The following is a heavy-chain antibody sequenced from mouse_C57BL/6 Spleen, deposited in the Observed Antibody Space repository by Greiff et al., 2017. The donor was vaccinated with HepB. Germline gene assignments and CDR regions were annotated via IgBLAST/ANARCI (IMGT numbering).Heavy chain of an antibody. V-gene: IGHV6-3*01. Sequence: EVKVEESGGGLVQPGGSMKLSCVASGFTFSNYWMNWVRQSPEKGLEWVAQIRLKSDNYATHYAESVKGRFTISRDDSKSSVYLQMNNLRAEDTGIYYCTAPDYYGSLDYWGQGTTLTVSS. CDR1: GFTFSNYW. J-gene: IGHJ2*01. CDR2: IRLKSDNYAT. CDR3: TAPDYYGSLDY. D-gene: IGHD1-1*01.